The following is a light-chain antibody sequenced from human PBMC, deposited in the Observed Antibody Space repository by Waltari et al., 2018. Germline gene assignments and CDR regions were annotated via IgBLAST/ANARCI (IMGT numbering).Light chain of an antibody. CDR1: QSVSSN. J-gene: IGKJ3*01. CDR3: QQYKSWPFT. V-gene: IGKV3-15*01. CDR2: SAS. Sequence: EIVMTQSPATLSVSPGARVTLSCRAIQSVSSNLAWYQQKPGQAPRPLIYSASTRATGIPARVSGSVSATEFTLTINSLQSEDFAVYYCQQYKSWPFTFGPGTKVDI.